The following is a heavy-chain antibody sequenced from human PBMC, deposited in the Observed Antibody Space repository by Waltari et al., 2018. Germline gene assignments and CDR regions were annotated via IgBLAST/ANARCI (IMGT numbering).Heavy chain of an antibody. CDR2: INPNSGGT. J-gene: IGHJ4*02. D-gene: IGHD3-9*01. V-gene: IGHV1-2*02. Sequence: QVQLVQSGAEVKKPGASVKVSCKASGYTFTGYYMHWVRQAPGQGLGWMGWINPNSGGTNYAQKFQGRVTMTRDTSISTAYMELSRLRSDDTAVYYCARDRPYDILTGYSYYFDYWGQGTLVTVSS. CDR1: GYTFTGYY. CDR3: ARDRPYDILTGYSYYFDY.